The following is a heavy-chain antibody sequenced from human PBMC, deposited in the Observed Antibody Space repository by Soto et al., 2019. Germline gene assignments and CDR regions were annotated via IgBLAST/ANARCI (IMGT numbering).Heavy chain of an antibody. CDR1: GYTCTSYG. J-gene: IGHJ6*03. CDR2: ISAYNGNT. V-gene: IGHV1-18*01. CDR3: ARRSRPLLPCYYCLDV. Sequence: ASVKVSCRASGYTCTSYGIIWVRQAPEQGLEWMGWISAYNGNTNYAQKLQGRVTMTTDTSTSTAYMELRSLRYDDTAVSSSARRSRPLLPCYYCLDVSRKRPTVTVSS.